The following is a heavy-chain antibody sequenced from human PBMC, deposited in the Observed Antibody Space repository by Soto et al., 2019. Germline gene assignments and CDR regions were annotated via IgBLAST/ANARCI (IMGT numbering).Heavy chain of an antibody. J-gene: IGHJ4*02. CDR1: EFTFSDHA. V-gene: IGHV3-30-3*01. D-gene: IGHD2-15*01. Sequence: QVHLVESGGGVVQPGRSLRLSCTASEFTFSDHAMHWVRQAPGEGLECLALLSYNGSHSCYADSLRGRFTISRDNSMNRPFLQKNRRRAEDIAIYYSARYPGKGYCSGGYCYAPEFWGQGTLVTVST. CDR3: ARYPGKGYCSGGYCYAPEF. CDR2: LSYNGSHS.